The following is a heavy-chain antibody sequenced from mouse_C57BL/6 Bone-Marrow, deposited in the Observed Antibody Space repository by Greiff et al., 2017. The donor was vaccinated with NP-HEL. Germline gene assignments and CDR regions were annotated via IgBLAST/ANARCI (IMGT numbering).Heavy chain of an antibody. CDR1: GYTFTSYW. D-gene: IGHD2-2*01. Sequence: QVQLQQPGAELVRPGTSVQLSCKASGYTFTSYWMHWVKQRPGQGLEWIGVIDPSDSYTNYNQKFKGKATLTVDTSSSTAYMQRSSLTSEDSAVYYCARVSTMVKGFAYWGQGTLVTVSA. V-gene: IGHV1-59*01. CDR2: IDPSDSYT. CDR3: ARVSTMVKGFAY. J-gene: IGHJ3*01.